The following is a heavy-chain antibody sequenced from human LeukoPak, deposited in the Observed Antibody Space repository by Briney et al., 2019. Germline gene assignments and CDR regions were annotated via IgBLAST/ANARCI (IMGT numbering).Heavy chain of an antibody. CDR1: GGSFSGYY. V-gene: IGHV4-34*01. CDR3: ARGHRPTIVVVPAANGYYYYGMDV. Sequence: SETLSLTCAVYGGSFSGYYWSWIRQPPGKGLEWIGEINHSGSTNYNPSLKSRVTISVDTPKNQFSLKLSSVTAADTAVYYCARGHRPTIVVVPAANGYYYYGMDVWGQGTTVTVSS. CDR2: INHSGST. J-gene: IGHJ6*02. D-gene: IGHD2-2*01.